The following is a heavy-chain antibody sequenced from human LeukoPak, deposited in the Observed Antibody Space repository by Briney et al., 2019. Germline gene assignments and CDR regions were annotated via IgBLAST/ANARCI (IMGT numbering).Heavy chain of an antibody. J-gene: IGHJ4*02. Sequence: ASVKVSCKASGYTFTGYYMHWVRQAPGQGLEWMGWINPNGGGTNYAQKFQGRVTMTRDTSISTAYMELSRLRSDDTAVYYCARVPGFCSGGSCYFWGQGTLVTVSS. CDR1: GYTFTGYY. D-gene: IGHD2-15*01. CDR3: ARVPGFCSGGSCYF. CDR2: INPNGGGT. V-gene: IGHV1-2*02.